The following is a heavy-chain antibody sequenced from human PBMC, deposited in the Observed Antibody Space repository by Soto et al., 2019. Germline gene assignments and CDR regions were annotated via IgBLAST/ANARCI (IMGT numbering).Heavy chain of an antibody. CDR1: GDSIRSGTYY. D-gene: IGHD2-15*01. J-gene: IGHJ3*01. CDR3: ARHTLVNKDAFDV. CDR2: IYYSWPT. V-gene: IGHV4-39*01. Sequence: SETLSLTCTVSGDSIRSGTYYWDWVRQPPGEGLEWIGSIYYSWPTSYNPSLESRVTMSLDTSNNQFFLNLTSVTAADTAFYYCARHTLVNKDAFDVWGQAKLVP.